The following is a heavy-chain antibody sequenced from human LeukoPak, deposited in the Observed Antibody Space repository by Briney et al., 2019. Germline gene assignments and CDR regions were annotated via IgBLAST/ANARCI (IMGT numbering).Heavy chain of an antibody. V-gene: IGHV1-2*02. J-gene: IGHJ4*02. D-gene: IGHD3-10*01. CDR1: GYTFTGYY. CDR2: INPNSGGT. Sequence: ASVKVSCKASGYTFTGYYMHWVRQAPGQGLEWMGWINPNSGGTNYAQKFQGRVTMTRDTSISTAYMEPSRLRSDDTAVYYCARANMVRGVIITFWGQETLVTVSS. CDR3: ARANMVRGVIITF.